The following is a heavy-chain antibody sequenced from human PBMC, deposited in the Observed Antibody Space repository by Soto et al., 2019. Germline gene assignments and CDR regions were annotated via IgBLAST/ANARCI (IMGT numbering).Heavy chain of an antibody. D-gene: IGHD5-12*01. CDR2: IYYSGST. Sequence: SETLSLTCTVSGGSISRSSYYGGWIRQPPGKGLEWIGSIYYSGSTYYNPSLKSRVTISVDTSKNQFSLKLSSVTAADTAVYYCARQVAPRYYYYYYYMDVWGKGTTVTVS. CDR3: ARQVAPRYYYYYYYMDV. V-gene: IGHV4-39*01. J-gene: IGHJ6*03. CDR1: GGSISRSSYY.